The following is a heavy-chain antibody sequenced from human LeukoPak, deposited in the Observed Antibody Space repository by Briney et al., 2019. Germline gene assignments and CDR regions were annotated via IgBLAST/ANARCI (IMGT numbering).Heavy chain of an antibody. CDR3: ARDYIVVVPAATTRRAYYYYGMDA. Sequence: SQTLSLTCAISGDSVSSNSAAWNWIRQSPSRGLEWLGRTYYRSKWYNDYAVSVKSRITINPDTSKNQFSLQLNSVTPEDTAVCYCARDYIVVVPAATTRRAYYYYGMDAWGKGTTVTVSS. CDR2: TYYRSKWYN. D-gene: IGHD2-2*01. J-gene: IGHJ6*04. CDR1: GDSVSSNSAA. V-gene: IGHV6-1*01.